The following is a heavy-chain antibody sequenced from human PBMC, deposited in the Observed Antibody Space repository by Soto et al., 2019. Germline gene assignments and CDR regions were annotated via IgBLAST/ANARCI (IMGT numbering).Heavy chain of an antibody. J-gene: IGHJ4*02. CDR2: ISYDGSNK. CDR1: GFTFSSYG. CDR3: AKDRRVVAVAAPFDY. V-gene: IGHV3-30*18. D-gene: IGHD6-19*01. Sequence: QVQLVESGGGVVQPGRSLRLSCAASGFTFSSYGMHWVRQAPGKGLEWVAVISYDGSNKYYADSVKGRFTISRDNSKNTLSLQMNSLRAADTAVYYCAKDRRVVAVAAPFDYWGQGTLVTVSS.